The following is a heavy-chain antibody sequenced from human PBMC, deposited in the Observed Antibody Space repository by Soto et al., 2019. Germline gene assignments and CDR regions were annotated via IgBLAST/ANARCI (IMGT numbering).Heavy chain of an antibody. V-gene: IGHV3-30*18. D-gene: IGHD6-6*01. CDR2: ISFEGSKK. Sequence: QVQLVESGGGVVQPGGSLRHSCAASGFIFSGYGMHWVRQAPGKGLEWVAVISFEGSKKYYANSVEGRFTISRDNSKNTLFLQMNSLRAEDTAVYYCAKGGSSSARYFDRWGQGALVTVSS. CDR1: GFIFSGYG. J-gene: IGHJ5*02. CDR3: AKGGSSSARYFDR.